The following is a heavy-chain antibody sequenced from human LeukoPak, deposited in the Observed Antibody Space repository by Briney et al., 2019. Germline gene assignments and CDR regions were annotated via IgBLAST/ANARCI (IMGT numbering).Heavy chain of an antibody. Sequence: ASVKVSCKASGYTFTGYHMHWVRQAPGQGLEWMGRINPNSGDTNIAQRFQGRVTMTRDTSISTAYMELSRLRSDDTAVYYCASSDITMIPGYWGQGTLVTVSS. CDR1: GYTFTGYH. V-gene: IGHV1-2*06. J-gene: IGHJ4*02. CDR3: ASSDITMIPGY. CDR2: INPNSGDT. D-gene: IGHD3-22*01.